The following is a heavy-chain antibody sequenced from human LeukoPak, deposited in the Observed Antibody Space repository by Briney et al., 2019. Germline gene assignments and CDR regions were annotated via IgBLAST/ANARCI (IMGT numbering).Heavy chain of an antibody. CDR2: ISVTGDIT. Sequence: GGSLRLSCAASGFTFSSYAMSWLCQTPQKGLEWVSGISVTGDITYYADSVKGRFTIARDNSRTTLYLQLNCLRADDTAVYYCAKSHITRYPLQYYFDLWGQGAQVIVSS. J-gene: IGHJ4*02. V-gene: IGHV3-23*01. CDR1: GFTFSSYA. CDR3: AKSHITRYPLQYYFDL. D-gene: IGHD2-21*01.